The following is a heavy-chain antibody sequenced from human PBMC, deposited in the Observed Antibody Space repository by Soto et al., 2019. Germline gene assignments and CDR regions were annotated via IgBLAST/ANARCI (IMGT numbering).Heavy chain of an antibody. D-gene: IGHD3-3*01. CDR1: GYIFTSYW. V-gene: IGHV5-51*01. CDR2: IYPGDSDT. Sequence: PGESLKISCNGSGYIFTSYWIGWVRQMPGKGLEWMGIIYPGDSDTRYSPSFQGQVTISADKSISTAYLQWSSLKASDTAMYYCARQGDFWSGYYQEDNWFDPWGQGTLVTVSS. J-gene: IGHJ5*02. CDR3: ARQGDFWSGYYQEDNWFDP.